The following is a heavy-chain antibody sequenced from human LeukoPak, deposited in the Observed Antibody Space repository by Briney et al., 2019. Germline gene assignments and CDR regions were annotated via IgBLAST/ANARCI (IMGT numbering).Heavy chain of an antibody. Sequence: PGGSLRLSCAASGFTFSSYAMCWVRQAPGKGLEWVSAISGSGGSTYYADSVKGRVTISRDHSKNTLYLQMNSLRAEDTAVYYSAKGAVGYCSGGSCYSAVYWGQGTLVTVSS. D-gene: IGHD2-15*01. V-gene: IGHV3-23*01. CDR3: AKGAVGYCSGGSCYSAVY. CDR1: GFTFSSYA. J-gene: IGHJ4*02. CDR2: ISGSGGST.